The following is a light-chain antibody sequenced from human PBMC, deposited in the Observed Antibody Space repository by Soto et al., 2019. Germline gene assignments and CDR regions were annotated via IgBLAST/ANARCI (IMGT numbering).Light chain of an antibody. Sequence: EIVLTQSPGTLSLSPGERATLSCRASQSVSSNNLAWYQQRPGQAPRVVIYGASTRATGIPERFSGSGSGTDFTLTISRLEPEDFATYYCQQSSRTSPVTFGGGTKVEIK. V-gene: IGKV3-20*01. CDR1: QSVSSNN. CDR3: QQSSRTSPVT. J-gene: IGKJ4*01. CDR2: GAS.